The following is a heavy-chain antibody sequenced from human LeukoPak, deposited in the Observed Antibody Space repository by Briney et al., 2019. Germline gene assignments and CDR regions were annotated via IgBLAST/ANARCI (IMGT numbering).Heavy chain of an antibody. CDR2: ISWNSGSI. Sequence: GGSLRLSCAASGFTFDDYAMHWVRQAPGKGLEWVSGISWNSGSIGYADSVKGRFTISRDNAKNSLYLQMNSLRAEDTALYYCAKDFDGGRATAHFDYWGQGTLVTVSS. D-gene: IGHD2-15*01. CDR1: GFTFDDYA. V-gene: IGHV3-9*01. J-gene: IGHJ4*02. CDR3: AKDFDGGRATAHFDY.